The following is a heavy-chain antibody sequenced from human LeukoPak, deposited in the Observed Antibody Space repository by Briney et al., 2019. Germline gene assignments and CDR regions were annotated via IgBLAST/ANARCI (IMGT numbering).Heavy chain of an antibody. V-gene: IGHV3-23*01. Sequence: VGSLRLSCAASGFTFSSYAMSWVRQAPGEGLEWVSAICGSGGSTYSADSVKGPFTISREKSKKTPYLQMNSLRAEDTAVYYCAKDGGSSGCFDPWGQGTLVTVSS. CDR3: AKDGGSSGCFDP. J-gene: IGHJ5*02. CDR1: GFTFSSYA. D-gene: IGHD4-23*01. CDR2: ICGSGGST.